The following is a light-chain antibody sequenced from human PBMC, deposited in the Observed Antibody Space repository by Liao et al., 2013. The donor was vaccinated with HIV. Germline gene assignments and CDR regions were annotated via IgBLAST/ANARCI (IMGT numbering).Light chain of an antibody. CDR3: QAWDSSTVV. CDR2: QDT. J-gene: IGLJ2*01. Sequence: SYELTQPPSVSVSPGQTASIPCSGDKVGDRIVSWYQQKPGQSPVLVIYQDTRRPSGIPERFSGSNSGNTATLTISGTQAMDEADYYCQAWDSSTVVFGGGTKLTVL. V-gene: IGLV3-1*01. CDR1: KVGDRI.